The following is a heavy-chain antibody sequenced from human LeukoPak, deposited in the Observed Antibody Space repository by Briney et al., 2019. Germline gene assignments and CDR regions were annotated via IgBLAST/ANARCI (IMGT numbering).Heavy chain of an antibody. J-gene: IGHJ4*02. D-gene: IGHD6-13*01. CDR1: GFTFSTYW. CDR2: IKQDGSEK. Sequence: SGGSLRLSCAASGFTFSTYWMSWVRQAPGKGLEWVANIKQDGSEKYNVDSVKGRFTISRDNAKNSLYLQMNSLRAEDTAMYYCARDSAGNDYWGQGTLVTVSS. V-gene: IGHV3-7*01. CDR3: ARDSAGNDY.